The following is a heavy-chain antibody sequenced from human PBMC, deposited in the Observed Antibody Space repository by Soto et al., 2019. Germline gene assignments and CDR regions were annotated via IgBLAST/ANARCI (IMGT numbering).Heavy chain of an antibody. J-gene: IGHJ4*02. D-gene: IGHD2-2*01. CDR2: ISYDGNNK. CDR3: EKASAVPAATASFDY. CDR1: GFTFSSYG. Sequence: QVQLVESGGGVVQPGRSLRLSCAASGFTFSSYGMHWVRQAPGKGLEWVAVISYDGNNKYYGDSLKGRFTISKDNSKNTLYLQMDRLRPADTALYYCEKASAVPAATASFDYWGQGTLVTVSS. V-gene: IGHV3-30*18.